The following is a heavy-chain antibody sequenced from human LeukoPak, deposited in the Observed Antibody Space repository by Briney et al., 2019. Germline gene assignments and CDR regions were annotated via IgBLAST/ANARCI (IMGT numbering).Heavy chain of an antibody. Sequence: GASVKVSCKASGYIFIDYAVHWVRQAPGQRLEWMGWINAGNGNTKYSQNFQGRVTITSDTSARTAYMQLSSLRSEDTAVYYCAREWGLTTALDYWGQGTLVTVSS. J-gene: IGHJ4*02. CDR2: INAGNGNT. CDR3: AREWGLTTALDY. D-gene: IGHD4/OR15-4a*01. CDR1: GYIFIDYA. V-gene: IGHV1-3*01.